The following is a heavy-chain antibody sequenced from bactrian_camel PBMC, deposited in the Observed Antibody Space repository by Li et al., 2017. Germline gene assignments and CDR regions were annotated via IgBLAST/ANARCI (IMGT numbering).Heavy chain of an antibody. Sequence: VQLVESGGGLVRPGGSLRLSCVTSGISFGLHGMSWVRQAPGKGREWVSGINSGGGTTYYSDSVKGRFTISRDNDKNTLYLQMNSLKPEDTALYYCAAASRTGRVFEYNYWGQGTQVTVS. D-gene: IGHD5*01. J-gene: IGHJ4*01. CDR3: AAASRTGRVFEYNY. CDR1: GISFGLHG. V-gene: IGHV3S31*01. CDR2: INSGGGTT.